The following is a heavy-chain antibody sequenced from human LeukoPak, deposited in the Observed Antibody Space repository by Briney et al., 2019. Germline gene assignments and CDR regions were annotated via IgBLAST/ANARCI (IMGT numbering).Heavy chain of an antibody. CDR3: ARGDGRGRSDGAT. CDR2: INRDETDI. J-gene: IGHJ1*01. CDR1: GLNFNSY. D-gene: IGHD6-19*01. V-gene: IGHV3-7*01. Sequence: GESLRLSCAVSGLNFNSYMGWVRQAPEDGLEWVAIINRDETDIYYVDSVKGRFTISRDDAKSSLFLEMNSLRVEDTGVYYCARGDGRGRSDGATWGPGTLVTVSS.